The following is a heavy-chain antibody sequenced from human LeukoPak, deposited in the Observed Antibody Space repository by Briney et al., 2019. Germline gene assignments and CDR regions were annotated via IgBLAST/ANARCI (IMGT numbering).Heavy chain of an antibody. CDR1: GGSISSSSYY. CDR3: ARHRGITFGGVYYFDY. CDR2: IYYSGST. Sequence: SETLSLTCTVSGGSISSSSYYWGWIRQPPGKGLEWIGSIYYSGSTYYNPSLKSRVTISVDTSKNQFSLKLSSVTAADTAVYYCARHRGITFGGVYYFDYWGQGTLSPSPQ. D-gene: IGHD3-16*01. J-gene: IGHJ4*02. V-gene: IGHV4-39*01.